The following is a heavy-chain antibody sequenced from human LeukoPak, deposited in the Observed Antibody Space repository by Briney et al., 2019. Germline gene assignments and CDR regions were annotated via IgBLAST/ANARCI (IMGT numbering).Heavy chain of an antibody. D-gene: IGHD3-10*01. V-gene: IGHV3-23*01. CDR2: ISGSGGST. CDR3: ARKSDSYMLRGGDC. J-gene: IGHJ4*02. CDR1: GFTFSSYA. Sequence: QPGGSLRLSCAASGFTFSSYAMSWVRQAPGKGLEWVSAISGSGGSTYYADSVKGRLTISRDNSKNTLYLQMNSLRAEDTAVYYCARKSDSYMLRGGDCWGQGTLVTVSS.